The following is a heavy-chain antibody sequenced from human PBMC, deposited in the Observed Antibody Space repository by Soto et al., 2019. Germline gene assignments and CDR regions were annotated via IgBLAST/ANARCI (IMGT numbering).Heavy chain of an antibody. CDR1: GGPISSSSYY. J-gene: IGHJ4*02. V-gene: IGHV4-39*01. CDR3: ARRRRGYCSGGDCFAYYFDY. CDR2: IYYSGNT. Sequence: SETLSLTCTVSGGPISSSSYYWGWIRQPPGRGLEWIATIYYSGNTYYNPSLKSRVTISVDTSKNQFFLKLNSVTAADTAVYYCARRRRGYCSGGDCFAYYFDYWGQGTLVTVSS. D-gene: IGHD2-15*01.